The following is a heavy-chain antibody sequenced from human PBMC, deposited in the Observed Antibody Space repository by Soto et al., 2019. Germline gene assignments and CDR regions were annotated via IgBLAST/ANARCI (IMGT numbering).Heavy chain of an antibody. Sequence: GASVKVSCKASGGTFSSYAISWVRQAPGQGLEWMGGIIPIFGTANYAQKFQGRVTITADKSTSTAYMELTSLTAEDSAMYYCARGSTDSYPGSRIFDFWGRGTLVTVSS. CDR2: IIPIFGTA. CDR1: GGTFSSYA. D-gene: IGHD3-10*01. J-gene: IGHJ4*02. V-gene: IGHV1-69*06. CDR3: ARGSTDSYPGSRIFDF.